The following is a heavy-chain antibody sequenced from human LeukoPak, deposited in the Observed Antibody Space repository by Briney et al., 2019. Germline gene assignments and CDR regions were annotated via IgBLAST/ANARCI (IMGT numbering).Heavy chain of an antibody. CDR2: ISSDGNT. D-gene: IGHD6-19*01. Sequence: PGGSLRLSCAASGFTVSSSSMNWVRLGPGKGLECVSVISSDGNTYYADSVKGRFTISRDNSRNTLSLQMHGLRADDTAVYYCARGQEQFSSPWQWGPRRKNFYYYGMDVWGQGTTATVSS. CDR1: GFTVSSSS. J-gene: IGHJ6*02. CDR3: ARGQEQFSSPWQWGPRRKNFYYYGMDV. V-gene: IGHV3-66*01.